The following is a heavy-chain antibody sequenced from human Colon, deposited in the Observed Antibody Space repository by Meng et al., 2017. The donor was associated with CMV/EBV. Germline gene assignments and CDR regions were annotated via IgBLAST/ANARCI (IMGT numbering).Heavy chain of an antibody. J-gene: IGHJ4*02. CDR2: IDSSGST. Sequence: PVLVDRSGIASLHCRVSGFSNSGISTWTWCRQSPGKELEGIVYIDSSGSTNYNPSLNSRISISLDKSKNHFSLKLNSVTAADTAVYYCARGKQDAWELLAYWGQGALVTVSS. CDR3: ARGKQDAWELLAY. D-gene: IGHD1-26*01. CDR1: GFSNSGIST. V-gene: IGHV4-4*02.